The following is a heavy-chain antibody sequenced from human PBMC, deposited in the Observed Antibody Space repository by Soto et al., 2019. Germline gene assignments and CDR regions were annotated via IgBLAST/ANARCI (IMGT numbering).Heavy chain of an antibody. CDR1: GFTFSSYA. CDR3: ATWRALRPSGSSWSGKDDAFDI. J-gene: IGHJ3*02. D-gene: IGHD6-13*01. CDR2: ISGSGGST. Sequence: EVQLLESGGGLVQPGGSLRLSCAASGFTFSSYAMSWVRQAPGKGLEWVSAISGSGGSTYYADSVKGRFTISRDNSKNTLYLQMNSLRAEDTAVYYCATWRALRPSGSSWSGKDDAFDIWGQGTMVTVSS. V-gene: IGHV3-23*01.